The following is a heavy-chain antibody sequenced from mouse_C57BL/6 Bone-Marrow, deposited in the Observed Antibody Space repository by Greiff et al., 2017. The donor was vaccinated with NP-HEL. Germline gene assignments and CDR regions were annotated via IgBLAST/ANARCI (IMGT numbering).Heavy chain of an antibody. CDR3: ARGVIYYYGRWYFDV. J-gene: IGHJ1*03. V-gene: IGHV1-82*01. D-gene: IGHD1-1*01. Sequence: QVQLKESGPELVKPGASVKISCKASGYAFSSSWMNWVKQRPGKGLEWIGRIYPGDGDTNYNGKFKGKATLTADKSSSTAYMQLSSLTSDDSAVYFCARGVIYYYGRWYFDVWGTGTTVTVSS. CDR2: IYPGDGDT. CDR1: GYAFSSSW.